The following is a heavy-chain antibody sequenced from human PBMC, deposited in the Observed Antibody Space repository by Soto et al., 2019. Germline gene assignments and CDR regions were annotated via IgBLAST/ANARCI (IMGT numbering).Heavy chain of an antibody. Sequence: QITLKESGPPLVKPTQTLTVTCTVSGFSFFTSNVGVGWMRQPPGKALVWLALIYWEDDKRYSPSLKSRITIPKDIAKNAVVLTMTNLVPVDTGTYYCAHKGRRGAGMDVWGQGTTVTVSS. D-gene: IGHD2-15*01. J-gene: IGHJ6*02. V-gene: IGHV2-5*02. CDR2: IYWEDDK. CDR1: GFSFFTSNVG. CDR3: AHKGRRGAGMDV.